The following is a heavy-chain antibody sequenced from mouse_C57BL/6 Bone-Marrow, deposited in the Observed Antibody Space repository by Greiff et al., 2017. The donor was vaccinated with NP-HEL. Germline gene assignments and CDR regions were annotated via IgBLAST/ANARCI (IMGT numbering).Heavy chain of an antibody. V-gene: IGHV1-26*01. CDR1: GYTFTDYY. CDR2: INPNNGGT. D-gene: IGHD2-5*01. J-gene: IGHJ4*01. Sequence: EVQLQQSGPELVKPGASVKISCKASGYTFTDYYMNWVKQSHGKSLEWIGDINPNNGGTSYNQKFKGKATLTVDKSSSTAYMELRSLTSEDSAVYYCARKGTSYSNFYYAMDYWGQGTSVTVSS. CDR3: ARKGTSYSNFYYAMDY.